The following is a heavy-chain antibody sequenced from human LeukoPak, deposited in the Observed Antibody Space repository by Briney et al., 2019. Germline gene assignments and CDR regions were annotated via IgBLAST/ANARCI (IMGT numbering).Heavy chain of an antibody. CDR3: ARDSPIVVVPAAFEYYYYYGMDV. Sequence: ASVKVSCKASGYTFTSYDINWVRQATGQGLEWMGWMNPNSGNTSYAQKFQGRVTMTRNTSISTAYMELSSLRSEDTAVCYCARDSPIVVVPAAFEYYYYYGMDVWGQGTTVTVSS. V-gene: IGHV1-8*01. J-gene: IGHJ6*02. CDR1: GYTFTSYD. D-gene: IGHD2-2*01. CDR2: MNPNSGNT.